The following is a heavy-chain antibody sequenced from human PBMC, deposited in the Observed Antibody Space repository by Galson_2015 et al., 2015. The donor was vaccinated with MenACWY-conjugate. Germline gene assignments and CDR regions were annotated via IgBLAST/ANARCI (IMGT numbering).Heavy chain of an antibody. CDR1: GGSSSSYY. CDR3: ARSPRISGLRVRYYYYYMDI. J-gene: IGHJ6*03. D-gene: IGHD3/OR15-3a*01. V-gene: IGHV4-59*01. CDR2: IYFSENT. Sequence: ETLSLTCTVSGGSSSSYYWSWVRQAPGKGLEWIGNIYFSENTNYNPSLKSRVTMSIDTSENQVSLKLRSVTSADTAVYYCARSPRISGLRVRYYYYYMDIWGKRTTVTVSS.